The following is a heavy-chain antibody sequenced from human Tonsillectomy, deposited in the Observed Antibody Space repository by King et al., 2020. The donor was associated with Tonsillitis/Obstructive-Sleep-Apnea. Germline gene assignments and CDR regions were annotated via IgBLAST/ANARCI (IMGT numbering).Heavy chain of an antibody. J-gene: IGHJ4*02. Sequence: VQLVESGGGVVQPGRSLRLSCAASGFTFSSYGMHWVRQAPGKGLEWVAVISYDGSNKYYADSVKGRFTISRDNSKNTLYLQMNSLRAEETAVYYCLRLGELSTPDAGVDYWGQGTLVTVSS. CDR3: LRLGELSTPDAGVDY. D-gene: IGHD3-16*02. V-gene: IGHV3-30*03. CDR2: ISYDGSNK. CDR1: GFTFSSYG.